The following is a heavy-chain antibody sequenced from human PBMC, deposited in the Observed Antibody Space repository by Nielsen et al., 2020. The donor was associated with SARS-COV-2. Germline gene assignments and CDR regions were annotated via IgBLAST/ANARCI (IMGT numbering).Heavy chain of an antibody. Sequence: GGSLRLSCQGSGYTFTSYWITWVRQMPGKGLEWMGRIDPSDSYVDYSPSFQGHVAISADKSISTAYLQWSSLKASDTAMYYCARYASEYYYYYYMDVWGTGTTVTVPS. CDR2: IDPSDSYV. D-gene: IGHD2-2*01. CDR3: ARYASEYYYYYYMDV. J-gene: IGHJ6*03. CDR1: GYTFTSYW. V-gene: IGHV5-10-1*01.